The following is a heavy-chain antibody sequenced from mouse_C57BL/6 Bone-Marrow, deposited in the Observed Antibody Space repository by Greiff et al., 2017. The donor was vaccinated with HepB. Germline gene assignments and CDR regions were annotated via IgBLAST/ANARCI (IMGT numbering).Heavy chain of an antibody. CDR1: GFNIKDDY. D-gene: IGHD2-5*01. CDR3: TTGYSNCWYFDV. CDR2: IDPENGDT. V-gene: IGHV14-4*01. Sequence: VQLKQSGAELVRPGASVKLSCTASGFNIKDDYMHWVKQRPEQGLEWIGWIDPENGDTEYASKFQGKATITADTSSNTAYLQLSSLTSEDTAVYYCTTGYSNCWYFDVWGTGTTVTVSS. J-gene: IGHJ1*03.